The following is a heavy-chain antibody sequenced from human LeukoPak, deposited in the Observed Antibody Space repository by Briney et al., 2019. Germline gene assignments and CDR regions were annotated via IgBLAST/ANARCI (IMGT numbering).Heavy chain of an antibody. D-gene: IGHD3-10*01. J-gene: IGHJ6*02. CDR2: VFYSGTT. CDR1: GGSISTSYYY. CDR3: SRLSISNYYYYGVDA. Sequence: SETLSLTCTVSGGSISTSYYYWGWVRQPPGKGLECIGNVFYSGTTYYNPSFKSRVTISVDTSKNQFSLSLSSVTAADTAIYYCSRLSISNYYYYGVDAWGQGTTVTVSS. V-gene: IGHV4-39*01.